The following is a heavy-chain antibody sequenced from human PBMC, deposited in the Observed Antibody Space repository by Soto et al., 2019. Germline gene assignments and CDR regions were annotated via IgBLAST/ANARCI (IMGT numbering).Heavy chain of an antibody. J-gene: IGHJ5*02. CDR2: IDHGGYT. CDR3: ARVRDWFDP. V-gene: IGHV4-34*01. Sequence: SETLSLTCAVYGGSFSGYYWNWIRQPPGKGLEWIGEIDHGGYTNYNPSLKSRVTISVDTSKNQFSLRLTSVTAADTAVYYCARVRDWFDPWGQGTRVTVSS. CDR1: GGSFSGYY. D-gene: IGHD3-3*01.